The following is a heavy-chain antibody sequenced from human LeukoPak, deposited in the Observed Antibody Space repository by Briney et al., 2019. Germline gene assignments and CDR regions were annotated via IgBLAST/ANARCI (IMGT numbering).Heavy chain of an antibody. CDR3: ARLRVQQLASSYYMDV. Sequence: TASETLSLTCTVSGDSVTTTNFYWGWIRQAPGEGLEWIGSLYYGVNTYYKPSLKSRVTISVDTSLNQFSLILTSVTAADTGVYYCARLRVQQLASSYYMDVWGKGTTVTVSS. J-gene: IGHJ6*03. CDR1: GDSVTTTNFY. CDR2: LYYGVNT. V-gene: IGHV4-39*01. D-gene: IGHD6-13*01.